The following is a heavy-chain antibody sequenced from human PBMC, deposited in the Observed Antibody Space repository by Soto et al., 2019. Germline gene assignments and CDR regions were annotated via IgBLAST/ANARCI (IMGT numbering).Heavy chain of an antibody. J-gene: IGHJ4*02. D-gene: IGHD6-13*01. CDR2: ISGSGGST. Sequence: GGSLRLSCAASGFTFSSYAMSWVRQAPGKGLEWVSAISGSGGSTYYADSVKGRFTISRDNSKNTLYLQMNSLRAEDTAVYYFARGGFSAAGIDYWGQGTLVTVSS. CDR1: GFTFSSYA. V-gene: IGHV3-23*01. CDR3: ARGGFSAAGIDY.